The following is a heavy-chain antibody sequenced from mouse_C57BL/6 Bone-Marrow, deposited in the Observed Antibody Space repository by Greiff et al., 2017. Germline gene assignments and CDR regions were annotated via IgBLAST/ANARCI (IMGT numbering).Heavy chain of an antibody. CDR3: ARMVTTEAWFAY. V-gene: IGHV1-64*01. CDR1: GYTFTSYW. CDR2: IHPNSGST. Sequence: QVQLQQPGAELVKPGASVKLSCKASGYTFTSYWMHWVKQRPGQGLEWIGMIHPNSGSTNYNEKFKSKATLTVDKSSSTAYMQLSSLTSEDSAVYYCARMVTTEAWFAYWGQGTLVTVSA. J-gene: IGHJ3*01. D-gene: IGHD2-2*01.